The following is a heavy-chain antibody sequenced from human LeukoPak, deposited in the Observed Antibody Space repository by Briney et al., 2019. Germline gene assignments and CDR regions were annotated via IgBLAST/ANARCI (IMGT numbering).Heavy chain of an antibody. CDR3: ARHSTGYSSDY. V-gene: IGHV4-59*08. CDR1: GVSISSYY. Sequence: PSETLSLTCTVSGVSISSYYWSWIRQPPGKGLEWIGYIYYSGSTNYNPSLKSRVTISLDTSKNQFSLKLSSVTAADTAVYYCARHSTGYSSDYWGQGTLVTVSS. CDR2: IYYSGST. D-gene: IGHD6-13*01. J-gene: IGHJ4*02.